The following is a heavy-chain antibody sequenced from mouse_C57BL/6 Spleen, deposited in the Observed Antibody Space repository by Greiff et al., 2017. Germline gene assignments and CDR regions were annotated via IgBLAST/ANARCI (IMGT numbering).Heavy chain of an antibody. CDR1: GYTFNSYW. CDR3: ARSLEDCFDY. CDR2: IDPSDSYT. Sequence: QVQLQQPGAELVKPGASVKLSCKASGYTFNSYWMQWVKQRPGQGLEWIGVIDPSDSYTNYTQKFKGKATLTVDTSSSTAYMQLSSLTSEDSAVYYCARSLEDCFDYWGQGTTLTVSA. J-gene: IGHJ2*01. V-gene: IGHV1-50*01.